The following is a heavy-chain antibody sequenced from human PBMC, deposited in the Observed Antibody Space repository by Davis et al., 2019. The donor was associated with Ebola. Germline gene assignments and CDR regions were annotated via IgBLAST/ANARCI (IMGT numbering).Heavy chain of an antibody. CDR2: INAGNGNT. CDR3: ARVGYYYGSGSYSLCLDY. V-gene: IGHV1-3*01. J-gene: IGHJ4*02. CDR1: GYTFTSYA. Sequence: AASVKVSCKASGYTFTSYAMHWVRQAPGQRLEWMGWINAGNGNTKYSQKFQGRVTITRDTSASTAYMELSSLRSEDTAVYYCARVGYYYGSGSYSLCLDYWGQGTLVTVSS. D-gene: IGHD3-10*01.